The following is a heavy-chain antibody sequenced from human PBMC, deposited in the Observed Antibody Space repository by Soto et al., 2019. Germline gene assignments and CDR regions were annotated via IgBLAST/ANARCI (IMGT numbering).Heavy chain of an antibody. Sequence: SETLSLTYTVSGGSISSYYWSWIRQSPGKGLEWIGYIYHMGGTDYNPSLKSRVTISIDKSKNQFSLNLRSVTAADTAVYFCARFTYKSGFNWFDPWGQGTQVTVSS. V-gene: IGHV4-59*03. CDR3: ARFTYKSGFNWFDP. J-gene: IGHJ5*02. CDR2: IYHMGGT. CDR1: GGSISSYY. D-gene: IGHD5-12*01.